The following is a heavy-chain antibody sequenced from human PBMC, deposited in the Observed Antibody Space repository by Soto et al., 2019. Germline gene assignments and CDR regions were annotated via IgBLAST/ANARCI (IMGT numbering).Heavy chain of an antibody. D-gene: IGHD6-6*01. CDR1: GGSISSSSYY. CDR2: IYYSGST. J-gene: IGHJ5*02. CDR3: ARHPPPYSSSSGFYWFDP. Sequence: ASETLSLTCTVSGGSISSSSYYWGWIRQPPGKGLEWIGSIYYSGSTYYNPSLKSRVTISVDTSKNQFSLKLSSVTAADTAVYYCARHPPPYSSSSGFYWFDPWGQGTLVTVSS. V-gene: IGHV4-39*01.